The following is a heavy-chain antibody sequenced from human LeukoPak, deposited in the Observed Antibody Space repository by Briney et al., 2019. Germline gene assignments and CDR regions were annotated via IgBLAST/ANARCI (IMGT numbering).Heavy chain of an antibody. CDR2: INPNTGGT. V-gene: IGHV1-2*02. CDR3: ARADSVPAGDYHYWYMDV. D-gene: IGHD2-2*01. CDR1: GYTFTGYF. Sequence: ASVNVSCKASGYTFTGYFMHWVRQAPRQGLQWMGWINPNTGGTYYAQTFKGRFTITRDTSISTVYMELSSLRSDDTAVYYCARADSVPAGDYHYWYMDVGGKGTTVSVSS. J-gene: IGHJ6*03.